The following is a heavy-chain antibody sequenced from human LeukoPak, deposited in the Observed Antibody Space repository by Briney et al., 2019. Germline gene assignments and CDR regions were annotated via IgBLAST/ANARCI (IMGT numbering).Heavy chain of an antibody. CDR2: IYSGGLT. J-gene: IGHJ4*02. V-gene: IGHV3-53*01. CDR1: GFAVNTKF. D-gene: IGHD3-16*01. CDR3: ARDEVTSGGGLES. Sequence: GGSLRLSCAASGFAVNTKFMHWVRQAPRKGLEWISVIYSGGLTYYADSVEGRFTISRDNSKNTLYLYMNSLRAEDTAVYYCARDEVTSGGGLESWGQGALVIVSS.